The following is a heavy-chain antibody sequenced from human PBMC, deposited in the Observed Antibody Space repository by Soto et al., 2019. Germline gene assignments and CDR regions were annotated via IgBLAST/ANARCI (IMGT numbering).Heavy chain of an antibody. V-gene: IGHV3-48*01. D-gene: IGHD6-13*01. J-gene: IGHJ2*01. CDR3: ARGDSSSWSPLGYFDL. CDR2: ISSSSSTI. Sequence: EVQLVESGGGLVQPGGSLRLSCAASGFTFSSYSMNWVRQAPGKGLEWVSYISSSSSTIYYADSVKGRFTISRDNAKNSLYRQMNSLRAEDTAVYYCARGDSSSWSPLGYFDLWGRGTLVTVSS. CDR1: GFTFSSYS.